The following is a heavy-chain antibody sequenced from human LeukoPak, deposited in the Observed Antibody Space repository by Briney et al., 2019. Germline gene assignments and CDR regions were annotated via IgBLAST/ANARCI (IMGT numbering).Heavy chain of an antibody. V-gene: IGHV3-30*03. CDR2: ISYDGSNK. Sequence: PGRSLRLSCAASGFTFSSYGMHWVRQAPGKGLEWVAVISYDGSNKYYADSVKGRFTISRDNSKNTPYLQMNSLRAEDTAVYYCALGEYYDILTGYTSADAFDIWGQGTMVTVSS. CDR3: ALGEYYDILTGYTSADAFDI. J-gene: IGHJ3*02. D-gene: IGHD3-9*01. CDR1: GFTFSSYG.